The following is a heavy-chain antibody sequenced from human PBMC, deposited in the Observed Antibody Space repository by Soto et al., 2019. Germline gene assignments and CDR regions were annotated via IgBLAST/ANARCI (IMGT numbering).Heavy chain of an antibody. CDR2: IYYSGST. V-gene: IGHV4-31*03. CDR1: GGSISSGGYY. D-gene: IGHD5-12*01. J-gene: IGHJ5*02. CDR3: AREEGGGYDHRWFDP. Sequence: QVQLQESGPGLVKPSQTLSLTCTVSGGSISSGGYYWIWIRQHPGKGLEWIGYIYYSGSTYYNPYVKSRVTISVDTSKNQFSLKLSSVTAADTAVYYCAREEGGGYDHRWFDPWGQGTLVTVSS.